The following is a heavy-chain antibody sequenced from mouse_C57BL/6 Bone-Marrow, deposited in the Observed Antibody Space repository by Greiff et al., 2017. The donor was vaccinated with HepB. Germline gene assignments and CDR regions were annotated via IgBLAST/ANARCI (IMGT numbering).Heavy chain of an antibody. CDR3: ARGGDY. CDR2: INPNNGGT. J-gene: IGHJ2*01. Sequence: EVQLQQSGPELVKPGASVKISCNASGYTFTDYYMNWVKQSHGKSLEWIGDINPNNGGTSYNQKFKGKATLTVDKSSSTAYMELRSLTSEDSAVYYCARGGDYWGQGTTLTVSS. V-gene: IGHV1-26*01. CDR1: GYTFTDYY.